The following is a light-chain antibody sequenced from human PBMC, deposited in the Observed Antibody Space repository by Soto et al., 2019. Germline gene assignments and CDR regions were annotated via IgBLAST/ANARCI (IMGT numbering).Light chain of an antibody. CDR1: SSNIGSNT. V-gene: IGLV1-44*01. J-gene: IGLJ2*01. CDR3: AAWDDSLNGVV. Sequence: QSVLTQPTSASGTPGQRVTISCSGSSSNIGSNTVNWYQQLPGTAPKLLIYSNNQRPSGVPDRFSGSKSGTSASLAISGLQYEDEADYYCAAWDDSLNGVVFGGGTKLTVL. CDR2: SNN.